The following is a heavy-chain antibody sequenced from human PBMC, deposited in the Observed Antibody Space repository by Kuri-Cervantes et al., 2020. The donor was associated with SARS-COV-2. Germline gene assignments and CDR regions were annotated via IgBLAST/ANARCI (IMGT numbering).Heavy chain of an antibody. D-gene: IGHD3-3*01. CDR3: ARVISRPWSGYSLFDAFDI. V-gene: IGHV3-15*01. CDR2: IKSKTDGGTT. Sequence: GESLKISCAASGFTFSNAWMSWVRQAPGKGLEWVGRIKSKTDGGTTDYAAPVKGRFTISRDDSKNTLYLQMNSLRAEDTAVYYCARVISRPWSGYSLFDAFDIWGQGTMVTVSS. J-gene: IGHJ3*02. CDR1: GFTFSNAW.